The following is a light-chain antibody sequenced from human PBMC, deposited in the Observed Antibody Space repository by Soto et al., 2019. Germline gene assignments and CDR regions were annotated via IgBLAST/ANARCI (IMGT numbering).Light chain of an antibody. CDR2: DVN. CDR1: TSDVGGYNF. V-gene: IGLV2-14*01. CDR3: SSYSRTTTLGV. J-gene: IGLJ1*01. Sequence: QSALTQPASVSGSPGQSITISCSGITSDVGGYNFVSWYEVHPGKAPKLIIFDVNNRPSGVSNRFSASKSGSTASLTIAGLQAEDEADYYCSSYSRTTTLGVFGTGTKLTVL.